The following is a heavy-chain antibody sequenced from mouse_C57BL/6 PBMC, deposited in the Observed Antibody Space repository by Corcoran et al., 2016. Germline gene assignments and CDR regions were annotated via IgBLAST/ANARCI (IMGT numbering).Heavy chain of an antibody. Sequence: EVQLQQSGPELVKPGASVKISCKASGYTFTDYYMNWVKQSHGKSLEWIGDINPNNGGTSYNQKFKDKATLTVDNSSSTAYMELRSLTSEDSAVYYGARNYGSSLFAYWGQGTLVTVSA. CDR2: INPNNGGT. J-gene: IGHJ3*01. D-gene: IGHD1-1*01. CDR3: ARNYGSSLFAY. V-gene: IGHV1-26*01. CDR1: GYTFTDYY.